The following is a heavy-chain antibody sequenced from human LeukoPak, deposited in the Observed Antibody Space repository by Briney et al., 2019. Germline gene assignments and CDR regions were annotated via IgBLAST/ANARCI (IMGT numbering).Heavy chain of an antibody. Sequence: ASETLSLTCTVSGGSISSGSYYWSWIRQPAGKGLEWIGRIYTSGSTNYNPSLKGRVTISLDTSKNQFSLKLSSVTAADTAVYYCANSIDFDYGDYYFDYWGQGALVTISS. J-gene: IGHJ4*02. CDR3: ANSIDFDYGDYYFDY. CDR1: GGSISSGSYY. D-gene: IGHD4-17*01. V-gene: IGHV4-61*02. CDR2: IYTSGST.